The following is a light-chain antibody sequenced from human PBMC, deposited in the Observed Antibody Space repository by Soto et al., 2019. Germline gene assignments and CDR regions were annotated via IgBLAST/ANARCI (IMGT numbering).Light chain of an antibody. Sequence: QSALTQPASVSGSPGQSITISCTGTSSDVGGYNYVSWYQQHPGKAPKLMIYEVSNRPSGVSNRFSGSKSGNTASLTISGRQAEDEADYYCSSYTSSSTYVFGTRTKLTVL. CDR1: SSDVGGYNY. CDR2: EVS. V-gene: IGLV2-14*01. J-gene: IGLJ1*01. CDR3: SSYTSSSTYV.